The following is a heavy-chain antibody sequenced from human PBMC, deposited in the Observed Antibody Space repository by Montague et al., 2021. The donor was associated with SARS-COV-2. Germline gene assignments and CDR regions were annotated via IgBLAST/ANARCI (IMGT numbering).Heavy chain of an antibody. J-gene: IGHJ4*02. V-gene: IGHV4-39*01. CDR3: ARQFSREKWVDY. CDR2: IYYSGST. CDR1: GGSISSSSYY. Sequence: SETRSLTCTVSGGSISSSSYYWGWFRQPPGKGLEWIGSIYYSGSTYCNPSLKSRVTISVDTSKNQFSLKLSSVTAADTAVYYCARQFSREKWVDYWGQGTLVTVSS. D-gene: IGHD1-26*01.